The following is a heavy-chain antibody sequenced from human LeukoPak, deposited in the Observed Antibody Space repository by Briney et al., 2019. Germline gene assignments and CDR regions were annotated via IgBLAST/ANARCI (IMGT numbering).Heavy chain of an antibody. Sequence: GGSLRLSCAASGFTFNYAWMSWVRQVPGKGLEWVGQTVSEIDGGTTDYAAPVKGRFTISRDNAKNTLYLQMTSLRAEDTAAYYCARDGRGEDYGDYVPFDYWGQGTLVTVSS. D-gene: IGHD4-17*01. CDR1: GFTFNYAW. J-gene: IGHJ4*02. CDR3: ARDGRGEDYGDYVPFDY. CDR2: TVSEIDGGTT. V-gene: IGHV3-15*04.